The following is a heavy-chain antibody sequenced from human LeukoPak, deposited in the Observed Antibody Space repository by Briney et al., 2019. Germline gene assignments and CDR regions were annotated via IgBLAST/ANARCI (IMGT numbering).Heavy chain of an antibody. D-gene: IGHD6-13*01. CDR3: ARESSWYYFDY. Sequence: SETLSLTCTVSGGSISSYCWSWIRQPPGKGLEWIGYIYYSGSTNYNPSLKSRVTISVDTSKNQFSLKLSSVTAADTAVYYCARESSWYYFDYWGQGALVTVSS. CDR1: GGSISSYC. J-gene: IGHJ4*02. CDR2: IYYSGST. V-gene: IGHV4-59*01.